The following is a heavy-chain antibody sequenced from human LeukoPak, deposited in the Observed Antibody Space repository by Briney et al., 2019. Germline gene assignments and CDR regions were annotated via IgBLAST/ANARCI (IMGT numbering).Heavy chain of an antibody. CDR2: IGTAGDT. J-gene: IGHJ6*02. D-gene: IGHD6-13*01. Sequence: GGSLRLSCAASGFTFSSYDMHWVRQATGKGLEWVSAIGTAGDTYYPGSVKGRFTISRENAKNSLYLQMNSLRAEDTAVYYCARGTSSSWYYYYGMDVWGQGTTVTVS. CDR3: ARGTSSSWYYYYGMDV. CDR1: GFTFSSYD. V-gene: IGHV3-13*01.